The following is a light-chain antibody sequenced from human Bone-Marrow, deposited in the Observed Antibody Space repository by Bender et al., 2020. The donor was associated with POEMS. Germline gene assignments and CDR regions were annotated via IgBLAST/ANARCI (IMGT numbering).Light chain of an antibody. CDR1: SSDVGGYKY. J-gene: IGLJ2*01. Sequence: QSALTQPASVSGSPGQSITISCTGTSSDVGGYKYVSWYRQHPGKAPKLIIYEVTERPSGVSTRFSGSKSGTTASLTISDLQADDGADYYCNSYAGSSTPVVFGGGTTLTVL. CDR2: EVT. V-gene: IGLV2-14*01. CDR3: NSYAGSSTPVV.